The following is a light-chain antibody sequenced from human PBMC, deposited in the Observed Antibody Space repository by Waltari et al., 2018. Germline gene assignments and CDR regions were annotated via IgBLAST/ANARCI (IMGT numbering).Light chain of an antibody. V-gene: IGLV1-44*01. CDR3: AAWDDSLNGVV. CDR2: GNN. CDR1: SSNIGSNT. J-gene: IGLJ2*01. Sequence: QSVLTQPPSASGTPGQRVTISCSGSSSNIGSNTVNWYQQLPGTAPKLLICGNNQRPQGGPARFSGSKSGTSASLATSGRQSEDEADYYCAAWDDSLNGVVFGGGTKLTVL.